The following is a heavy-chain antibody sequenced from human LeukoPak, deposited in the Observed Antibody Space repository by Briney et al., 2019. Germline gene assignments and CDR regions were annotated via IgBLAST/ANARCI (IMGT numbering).Heavy chain of an antibody. CDR3: ARGATYAYYFDY. Sequence: GGSLRLSCAASGFTFSTNWMHWVRQAPGKGLVWVSRINGDGSRTNYADSMEGRFTISRDNAKNTVYLQMNSLRAEDTAVYYCARGATYAYYFDYWGQGILVTVSS. CDR1: GFTFSTNW. CDR2: INGDGSRT. D-gene: IGHD4-17*01. V-gene: IGHV3-74*01. J-gene: IGHJ4*02.